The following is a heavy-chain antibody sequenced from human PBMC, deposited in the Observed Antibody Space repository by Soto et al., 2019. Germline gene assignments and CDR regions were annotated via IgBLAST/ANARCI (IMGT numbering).Heavy chain of an antibody. D-gene: IGHD3-3*01. V-gene: IGHV1-46*01. CDR1: GYTFTSYY. Sequence: ASVKVSCKASGYTFTSYYMHGVRQAPGQGLEWKGIINPSGGRTSYAQKFQGRVTMTRDTSTSTVYMELSSLRSEDTAVYYCARPGIFGVVPKGSPYYYYGMDVWGQGTTVTVSS. CDR3: ARPGIFGVVPKGSPYYYYGMDV. CDR2: INPSGGRT. J-gene: IGHJ6*02.